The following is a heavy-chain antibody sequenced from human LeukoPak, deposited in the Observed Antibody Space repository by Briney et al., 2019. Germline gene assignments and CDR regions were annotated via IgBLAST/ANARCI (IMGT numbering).Heavy chain of an antibody. CDR2: INPSGGST. Sequence: ASVKVSCKASGYTFTSYYMHWVRQAPGQGLEWMGIINPSGGSTSYAKKFQGRVTMTRDTSTSTVYMELSSLRSEDTAVYYCARDLSGSGSPPPYYGMDVWGQGTTVTVSS. J-gene: IGHJ6*02. D-gene: IGHD3-10*01. V-gene: IGHV1-46*01. CDR3: ARDLSGSGSPPPYYGMDV. CDR1: GYTFTSYY.